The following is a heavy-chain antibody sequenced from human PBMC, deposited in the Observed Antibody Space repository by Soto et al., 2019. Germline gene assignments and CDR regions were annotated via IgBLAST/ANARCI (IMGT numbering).Heavy chain of an antibody. CDR1: GGTFSSSA. CDR3: ASNGESYYYYGMDV. Sequence: QVQLVQSGAEVKKPGSSVKVSCKASGGTFSSSAISWVRQAPGQGLEWMGGIIPIFGTAEYAQKFQGRVTITADEPTSTDFMEVSSLRSEDTAVYYCASNGESYYYYGMDVWGQGTTVTVSS. V-gene: IGHV1-69*12. D-gene: IGHD2-8*01. CDR2: IIPIFGTA. J-gene: IGHJ6*02.